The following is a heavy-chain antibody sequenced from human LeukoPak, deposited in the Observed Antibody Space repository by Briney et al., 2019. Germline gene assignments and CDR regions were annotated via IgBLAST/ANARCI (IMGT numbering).Heavy chain of an antibody. Sequence: GGSLRLSCAASEFSVGSNYMTWVRQAPGKGLEWVSLIYSGGSTYYADSVKGRFTISRDNSKNTLYLQMNSLRAEDTAVYYCAKTKYSSGWYGYWGQGTLVTVSS. CDR3: AKTKYSSGWYGY. J-gene: IGHJ4*02. V-gene: IGHV3-66*01. CDR2: IYSGGST. CDR1: EFSVGSNY. D-gene: IGHD6-19*01.